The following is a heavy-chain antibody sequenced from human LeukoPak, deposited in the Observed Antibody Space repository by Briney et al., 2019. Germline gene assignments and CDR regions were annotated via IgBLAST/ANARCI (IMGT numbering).Heavy chain of an antibody. D-gene: IGHD1-26*01. Sequence: GSLRLSCAASGIAVSGNYMSWVRQTPGKGLEWVSFISINTNTFYADSVRGRFTISRDTSKNTLLLQMNSLRDEDSAIYYCAIAQTWDGLFESWGQGTLVTVSS. CDR2: ISINTNT. J-gene: IGHJ4*02. CDR1: GIAVSGNY. CDR3: AIAQTWDGLFES. V-gene: IGHV3-53*01.